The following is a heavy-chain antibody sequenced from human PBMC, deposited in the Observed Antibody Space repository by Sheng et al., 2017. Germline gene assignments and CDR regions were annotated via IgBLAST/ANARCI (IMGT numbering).Heavy chain of an antibody. Sequence: QVQLLESGGGLVQPGRSLRLSCVASGFAFSTYAMHWVRQAPGKGLEWVTVVSNDGTKNYYSDSAKGRFTISRDNSKNTVYLQMNRLRVDDTAVYFCAKGDTAMADYFFDHWGQGTLVSV. CDR2: VSNDGTKN. V-gene: IGHV3-30*18. J-gene: IGHJ4*02. D-gene: IGHD5-18*01. CDR3: AKGDTAMADYFFDH. CDR1: GFAFSTYA.